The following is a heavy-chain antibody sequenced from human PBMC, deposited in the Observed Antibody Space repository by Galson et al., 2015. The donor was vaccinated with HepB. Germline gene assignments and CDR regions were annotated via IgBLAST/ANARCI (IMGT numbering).Heavy chain of an antibody. D-gene: IGHD5-18*01. V-gene: IGHV4-4*02. J-gene: IGHJ2*01. CDR3: ARNGVPRGYSYGYFLWYFDL. CDR1: GGSISSSNW. Sequence: ETLSLTCAVSGGSISSSNWWSWVRQPPGKGLEWIGEINHSGSTNYNPPLKSRVTISVDTSKNQFSLKLSSVTAADTAVYYCARNGVPRGYSYGYFLWYFDLWGRGTLVTVSS. CDR2: INHSGST.